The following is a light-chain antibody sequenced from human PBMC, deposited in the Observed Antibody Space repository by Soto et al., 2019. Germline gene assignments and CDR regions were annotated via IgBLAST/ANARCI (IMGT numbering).Light chain of an antibody. J-gene: IGKJ1*01. CDR3: QQYNSYSCT. V-gene: IGKV1-5*01. CDR2: DAS. Sequence: DIPMTQSPSTLSSSVGDRVTITCRASQSIISWLAWYQQKPGKASKLLLYDASSLESGVPSRFRGSGSGTEFSLAISSLQPDDFAAYYWQQYNSYSCTFGQGTKLEIK. CDR1: QSIISW.